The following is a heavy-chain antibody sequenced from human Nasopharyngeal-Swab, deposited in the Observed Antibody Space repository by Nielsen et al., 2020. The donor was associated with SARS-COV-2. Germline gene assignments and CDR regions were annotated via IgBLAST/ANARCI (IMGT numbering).Heavy chain of an antibody. D-gene: IGHD5-12*01. CDR1: GFTFSSYA. V-gene: IGHV3-23*01. Sequence: GGPLRLSCAASGFTFSSYAMSWVRQAPGKGLEWVSAISGSGGSTYYADSVKGRFTISRDNSKNTLYLQMNSLRAEDTAVYYCAKGGAGYSGYDDYWGQGTLVTVSS. CDR2: ISGSGGST. CDR3: AKGGAGYSGYDDY. J-gene: IGHJ4*02.